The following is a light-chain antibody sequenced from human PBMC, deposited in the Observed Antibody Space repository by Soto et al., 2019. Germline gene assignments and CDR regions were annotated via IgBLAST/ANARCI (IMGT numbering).Light chain of an antibody. CDR2: ANN. Sequence: QSVLTQPPSVSAAPGQKVTISCSGSSSNIGNNYVSWYQQVPGTAPKLLIYANNKRPSGIPDRFSGSKSGTSATLGITGLQTGDEADYYCGTWDYSLTTVVFGGGTKVTVL. V-gene: IGLV1-51*01. CDR1: SSNIGNNY. J-gene: IGLJ2*01. CDR3: GTWDYSLTTVV.